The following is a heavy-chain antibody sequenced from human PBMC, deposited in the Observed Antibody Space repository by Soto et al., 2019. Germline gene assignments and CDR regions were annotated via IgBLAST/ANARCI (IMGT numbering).Heavy chain of an antibody. Sequence: QVLLVQSGAEVKKPGASVRVSCRTSGYTFTSAYMHWVRQAPGQGLELMGVINLRDGITLYAQKFQGRVTLTRDTSTSTLYIELTSLTSEDTAVYYCARDRFGYADSGDWGQGTLVTVSS. CDR2: INLRDGIT. J-gene: IGHJ4*02. V-gene: IGHV1-46*01. CDR3: ARDRFGYADSGD. D-gene: IGHD4-17*01. CDR1: GYTFTSAY.